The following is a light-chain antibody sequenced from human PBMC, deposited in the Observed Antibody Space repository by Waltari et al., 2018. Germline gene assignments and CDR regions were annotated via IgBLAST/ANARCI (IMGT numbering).Light chain of an antibody. CDR2: GNS. CDR1: RSTLGAGFV. J-gene: IGLJ2*01. V-gene: IGLV1-40*01. CDR3: QSFDSSMSGSV. Sequence: QSVLTQPPSVSGAPGQRVIISCTGTRSTLGAGFVVHWYQQVPGAAPRLLIYGNSNRPSGVPDRFSGSKSGSSASLAITGLLPEDEADYYCQSFDSSMSGSVFGGGTKLTVL.